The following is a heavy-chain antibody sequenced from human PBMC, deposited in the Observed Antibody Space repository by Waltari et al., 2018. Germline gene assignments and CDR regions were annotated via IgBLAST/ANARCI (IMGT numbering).Heavy chain of an antibody. D-gene: IGHD6-19*01. J-gene: IGHJ6*02. CDR1: GYTFTSYG. CDR3: ARERGDSSGWYFWINYYYGMDV. CDR2: ISAYNGNT. Sequence: QVQLVQSGAEVKKPGASVKVSCKASGYTFTSYGISWVRQAPGQGLEWMGWISAYNGNTNYAQKLQGRVTMTTDTSTSTAYMELRSLRSDDTAVYYCARERGDSSGWYFWINYYYGMDVWGQGTTVTVSS. V-gene: IGHV1-18*01.